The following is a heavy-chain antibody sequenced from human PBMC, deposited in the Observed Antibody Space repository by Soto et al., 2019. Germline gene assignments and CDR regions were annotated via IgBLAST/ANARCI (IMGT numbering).Heavy chain of an antibody. CDR2: INSDGSST. Sequence: GSLRLSCAASGFTFSSYWMHWVRQAPGKGLVWVSRINSDGSSTSYADSVKGRFTISRDNAKNTLYLQMNSLRAEDTAVYYCARDLTMVRLPYYYYGMDVWGQGTTVTVSS. CDR3: ARDLTMVRLPYYYYGMDV. CDR1: GFTFSSYW. D-gene: IGHD3-10*01. J-gene: IGHJ6*02. V-gene: IGHV3-74*01.